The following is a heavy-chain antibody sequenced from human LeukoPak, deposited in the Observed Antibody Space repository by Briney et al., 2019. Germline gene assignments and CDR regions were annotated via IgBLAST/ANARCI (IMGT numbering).Heavy chain of an antibody. J-gene: IGHJ6*02. CDR3: ARPLTAAGTNYYYYGMDV. CDR2: INPNSSGT. V-gene: IGHV1-2*02. Sequence: GASVKVSCKASGYTFTGYYMHWVRQAPGQGLEWMGWINPNSSGTNYAQKFQGRVTMTRDTSISTAYMELSRLRSDDTAVYYCARPLTAAGTNYYYYGMDVWGQGTTVTVSS. CDR1: GYTFTGYY. D-gene: IGHD6-13*01.